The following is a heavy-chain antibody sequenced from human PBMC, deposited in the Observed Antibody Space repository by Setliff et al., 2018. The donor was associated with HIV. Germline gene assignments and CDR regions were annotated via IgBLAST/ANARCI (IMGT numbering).Heavy chain of an antibody. CDR2: IEYGGST. D-gene: IGHD2-2*01. V-gene: IGHV4-34*01. J-gene: IGHJ3*01. CDR3: ARGPARRYRFSTVYGL. Sequence: ETLSLTCAVYGGSFSGWYWTWIRLVPGKGLEWIGEIEYGGSTTYNPSLESRVTISVDTSKTQFSLKLSDVTVADTGIYYCARGPARRYRFSTVYGLWGPGTRVTV. CDR1: GGSFSGWY.